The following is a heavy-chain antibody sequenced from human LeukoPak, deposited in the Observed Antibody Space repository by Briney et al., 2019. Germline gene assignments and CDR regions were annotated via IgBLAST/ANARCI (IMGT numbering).Heavy chain of an antibody. CDR3: ARDTYGQTLDY. CDR1: GFTFSSYW. D-gene: IGHD3-10*01. J-gene: IGHJ4*02. Sequence: GGSLRLSCAASGFTFSSYWMHWVRQAPGKGLVWVSRINSDGSSTRYADSVKGRFTISRDNTKNTLYLQMNSPRAEDTAVYYCARDTYGQTLDYWGQGALVTVSS. V-gene: IGHV3-74*01. CDR2: INSDGSST.